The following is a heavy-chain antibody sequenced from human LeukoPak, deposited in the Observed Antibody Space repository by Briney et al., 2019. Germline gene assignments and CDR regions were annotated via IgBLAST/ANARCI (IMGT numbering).Heavy chain of an antibody. J-gene: IGHJ4*02. D-gene: IGHD1-26*01. Sequence: PGRSLRLSCEASGFTFSGYAMHWVRQAPGMGLEWVAFISYDGSNKNYADSVKGRFTISRDNSKSTLYLQMNNLRVEDTAVYYCANRGSNWHVLGDYWGQGTLVTVSS. V-gene: IGHV3-30-3*01. CDR1: GFTFSGYA. CDR2: ISYDGSNK. CDR3: ANRGSNWHVLGDY.